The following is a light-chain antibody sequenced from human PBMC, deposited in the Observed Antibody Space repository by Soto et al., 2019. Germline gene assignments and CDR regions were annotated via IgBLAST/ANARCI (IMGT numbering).Light chain of an antibody. CDR1: QNVNYN. CDR2: DAS. CDR3: QQYNNWPRT. V-gene: IGKV3-15*01. Sequence: IVMTQSPATLSVSPGERATLSCRASQNVNYNLAWYQQKPGQAPSLLIHDASISATAIPARFSGSGSGTEFTLTISSLQSEDFAVYYCQQYNNWPRTFGQGTKVEIK. J-gene: IGKJ1*01.